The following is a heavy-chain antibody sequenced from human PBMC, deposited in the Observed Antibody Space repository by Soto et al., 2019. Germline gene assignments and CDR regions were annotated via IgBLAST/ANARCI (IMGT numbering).Heavy chain of an antibody. Sequence: QVQLVQSGPEVKKPGASVKVSCKGSGYTFSNYGVTWVRQAPGQGLERLGWVSAYNRNTDYAQKFEXRAPMTIDTSTNTAYLELRGLTPDDTAVYYCARERRWEPLLYWGQGTL. CDR2: VSAYNRNT. J-gene: IGHJ4*02. CDR1: GYTFSNYG. CDR3: ARERRWEPLLY. V-gene: IGHV1-18*01. D-gene: IGHD1-26*01.